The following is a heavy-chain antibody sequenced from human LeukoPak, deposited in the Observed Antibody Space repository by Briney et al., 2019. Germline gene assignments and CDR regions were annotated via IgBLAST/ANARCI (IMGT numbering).Heavy chain of an antibody. D-gene: IGHD5-18*01. V-gene: IGHV4-34*01. CDR3: ARGVDTAMVRIFDY. CDR1: GGSFSGYY. Sequence: SETLSLTCAVYGGSFSGYYWSWIRQPPGKGLEWIGEINHSGSTNYNPSLKSRVTISVDTSKIQFSLKLSSVTAADTAVYYCARGVDTAMVRIFDYWGQGTLVTVSS. CDR2: INHSGST. J-gene: IGHJ4*02.